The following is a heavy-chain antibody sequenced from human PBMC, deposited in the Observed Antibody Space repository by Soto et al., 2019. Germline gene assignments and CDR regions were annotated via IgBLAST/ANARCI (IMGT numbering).Heavy chain of an antibody. J-gene: IGHJ3*02. CDR1: GFTFSSYA. D-gene: IGHD6-19*01. CDR3: TASIGWYNAFDI. CDR2: ISGSGGST. V-gene: IGHV3-23*01. Sequence: EVQLLESGGGLVQPGGSLRLSCAASGFTFSSYAMSWVRQAPGKGLEWVSAISGSGGSTYYADSVKGRFTISRDNSKNTLYLQMNSLRAEDTAVYYCTASIGWYNAFDIWGQGTMVTVSS.